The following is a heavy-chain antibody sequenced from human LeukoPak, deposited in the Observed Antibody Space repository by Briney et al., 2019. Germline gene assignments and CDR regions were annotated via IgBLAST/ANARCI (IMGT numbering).Heavy chain of an antibody. J-gene: IGHJ5*02. D-gene: IGHD3-9*01. CDR1: GFTFSSYS. CDR2: ISSSSSYI. CDR3: ARSGSLTGYYLWFDP. V-gene: IGHV3-21*01. Sequence: GGSLRLSCAASGFTFSSYSMNWVRQAPGKGLEWVSSISSSSSYIYYADSAKGRFTISRDNAKNSLYLQMNSLRAEDTAVYYCARSGSLTGYYLWFDPWGQGTLVTVSS.